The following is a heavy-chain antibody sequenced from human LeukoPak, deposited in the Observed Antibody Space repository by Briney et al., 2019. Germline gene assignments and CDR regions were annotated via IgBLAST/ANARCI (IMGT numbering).Heavy chain of an antibody. D-gene: IGHD2-2*02. J-gene: IGHJ6*02. V-gene: IGHV3-30*18. Sequence: GGSLRLSCAASGFTFSSYGMHWVRQAPGKGLEWVAVISYDGSNKYYADSVKGRFTISRDNSKNTLYLEMNSLRAEDTAVYYCAKDAGQYQLLYHGMDVWGQGTTVTVSS. CDR2: ISYDGSNK. CDR3: AKDAGQYQLLYHGMDV. CDR1: GFTFSSYG.